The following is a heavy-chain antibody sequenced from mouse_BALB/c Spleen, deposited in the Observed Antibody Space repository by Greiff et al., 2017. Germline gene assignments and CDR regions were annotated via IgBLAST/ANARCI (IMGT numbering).Heavy chain of an antibody. J-gene: IGHJ4*01. CDR1: GFNIKDTY. CDR2: IDPANGNT. CDR3: AQDSSGYDYAMDY. D-gene: IGHD3-2*01. V-gene: IGHV14-3*02. Sequence: EVQLQESGAELVKPGASVKLSCTASGFNIKDTYMHWVKQRPEQGLEWIGRIDPANGNTKYDPKFQGKATITADTSSNTAYLQLSSLTSEDTAVYYCAQDSSGYDYAMDYWGQGTSVTVSS.